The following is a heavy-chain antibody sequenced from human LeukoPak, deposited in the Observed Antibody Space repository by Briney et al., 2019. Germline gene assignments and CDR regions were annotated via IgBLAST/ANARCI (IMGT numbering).Heavy chain of an antibody. CDR1: GFTFSSYT. Sequence: GGSLRLSCSASGFTFSSYTMHWVRQAPGKGLEYVSAISSNGGTTYYADSVKGRFTIPRDNSKNTLYLKMSSLRIEDTAVYYCVKVDGAYDYDDRGEVYWGQGTLVTVSS. J-gene: IGHJ4*02. D-gene: IGHD4-17*01. CDR2: ISSNGGTT. V-gene: IGHV3-64D*09. CDR3: VKVDGAYDYDDRGEVY.